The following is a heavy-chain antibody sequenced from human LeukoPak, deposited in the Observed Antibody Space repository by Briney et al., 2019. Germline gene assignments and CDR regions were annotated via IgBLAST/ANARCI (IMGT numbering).Heavy chain of an antibody. CDR3: ARGPAVAGRTVDD. J-gene: IGHJ4*02. D-gene: IGHD6-19*01. Sequence: GRFTISRDNARNSLYLQMNSLRAEDTAVYYCARGPAVAGRTVDDWGQGTLVSVSS. V-gene: IGHV3-7*04.